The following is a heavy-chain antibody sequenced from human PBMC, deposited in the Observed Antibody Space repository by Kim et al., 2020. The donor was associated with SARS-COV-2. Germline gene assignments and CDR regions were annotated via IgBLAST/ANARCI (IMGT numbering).Heavy chain of an antibody. CDR3: AKDRGRLGELTKSPVDP. D-gene: IGHD3-16*01. CDR2: ISGSGGST. V-gene: IGHV3-23*01. CDR1: GFTFSSYA. J-gene: IGHJ5*02. Sequence: GGSLRLSCAASGFTFSSYAMSWVSQAPGKGLEWVSAISGSGGSTYYADSVKGRFNISRDNSKNTLYLQMNRLRAEDTAVYYCAKDRGRLGELTKSPVDPWGQGTLGNVSS.